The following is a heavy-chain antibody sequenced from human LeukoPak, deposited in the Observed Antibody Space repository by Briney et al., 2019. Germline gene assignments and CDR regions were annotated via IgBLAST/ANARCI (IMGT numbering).Heavy chain of an antibody. V-gene: IGHV4-31*03. D-gene: IGHD5-24*01. J-gene: IGHJ4*02. CDR2: IYYSGST. CDR1: GGSISSGGYY. CDR3: ARIVRDGYNPAAFDY. Sequence: PSETLSLTCTVSGGSISSGGYYWSWIRQHPGKGLEWIGYIYYSGSTYYNPPLKSRVTISVDTSKNQFSLKLSSVTAADTAVYYCARIVRDGYNPAAFDYWGQGTLVTVSS.